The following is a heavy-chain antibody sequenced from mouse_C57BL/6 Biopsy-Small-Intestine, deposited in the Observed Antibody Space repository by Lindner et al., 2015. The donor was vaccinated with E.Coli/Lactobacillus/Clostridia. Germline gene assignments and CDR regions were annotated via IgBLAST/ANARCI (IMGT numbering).Heavy chain of an antibody. D-gene: IGHD4-1*01. J-gene: IGHJ3*01. CDR3: ARDQRVLRSYSDTSVNWGAFDI. CDR1: GSSFSSFS. Sequence: SVKVSCKASGSSFSSFSINWVRQAPGQGLEWIGEIMPVFGKTNHAQRFQGRVTITADESTSTAYLELSSLRSEDTAVYYCARDQRVLRSYSDTSVNWGAFDIWGQGTMVTVSS. V-gene: IGHV1S126*01. CDR2: IMPVFGKT.